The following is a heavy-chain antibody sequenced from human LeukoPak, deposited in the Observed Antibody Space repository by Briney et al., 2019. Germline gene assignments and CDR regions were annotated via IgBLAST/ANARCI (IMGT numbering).Heavy chain of an antibody. CDR2: TKSKTDGGTT. CDR1: GFTFSNAW. V-gene: IGHV3-15*01. CDR3: TRWLGNY. J-gene: IGHJ4*02. D-gene: IGHD5-12*01. Sequence: PGGSLRLSCAASGFTFSNAWMSWVRQAPGKGLEWVGRTKSKTDGGTTDYAAPVKGRFTISRDDSKNTLYLQMNSLKTEDTAVYYCTRWLGNYWGQGTLVTVSS.